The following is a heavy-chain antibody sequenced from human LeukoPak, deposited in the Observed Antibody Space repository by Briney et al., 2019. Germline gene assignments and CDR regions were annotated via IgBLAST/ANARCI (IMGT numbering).Heavy chain of an antibody. V-gene: IGHV3-23*01. D-gene: IGHD5-18*01. J-gene: IGHJ4*02. CDR3: AKDNLRVDTAIDY. CDR2: ISGSGGST. Sequence: PGGSLRLSCAASGFTFSSYAMSWVHQAPGKGLEWVSAISGSGGSTYYADSVKGRFTISRDNSKNTLYLQMNSLRAEDTAVYYCAKDNLRVDTAIDYWGQGTLVTVSS. CDR1: GFTFSSYA.